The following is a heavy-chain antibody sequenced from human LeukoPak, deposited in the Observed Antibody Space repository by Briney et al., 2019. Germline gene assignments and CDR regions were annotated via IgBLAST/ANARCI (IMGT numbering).Heavy chain of an antibody. J-gene: IGHJ3*02. CDR3: ARYDSSGYSSYADAFDI. V-gene: IGHV1-18*01. Sequence: GASVKVSCKASGYTFTSYGISWVRQAPGQGLEWMGWISAYNGNTNYAQKLQGRVTMTTDTSTSTAYMELRSLRSDDTAVYYCARYDSSGYSSYADAFDIWGQGTMVTVSS. D-gene: IGHD3-22*01. CDR1: GYTFTSYG. CDR2: ISAYNGNT.